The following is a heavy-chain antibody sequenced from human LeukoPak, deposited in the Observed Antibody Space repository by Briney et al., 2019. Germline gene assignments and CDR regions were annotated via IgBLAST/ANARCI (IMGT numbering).Heavy chain of an antibody. CDR1: GFTFSRYA. V-gene: IGHV3-64*01. CDR3: ARDDGEYDSGSRYYFYAIDV. CDR2: ISTSGGST. J-gene: IGHJ6*02. Sequence: PGGSLRLSCAASGFTFSRYAMHWVRQAPGKGLQFVSAISTSGGSTSYANSVRGRFTISRDNSKNTLHLQMGSLRAEDMAVYYCARDDGEYDSGSRYYFYAIDVWGQGTTVTVSS. D-gene: IGHD3-10*01.